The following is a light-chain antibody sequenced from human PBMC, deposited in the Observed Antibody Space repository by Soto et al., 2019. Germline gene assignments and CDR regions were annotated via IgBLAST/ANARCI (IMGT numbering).Light chain of an antibody. CDR3: QKYDWPPLT. V-gene: IGKV1-5*03. CDR1: RTISSW. CDR2: KAS. Sequence: DIVMTQSPATLSVSVGERATITCRASRTISSWLAWYQQKPGKAPKLLIYKASTVRSVVPSRFGGSGSGTDFTLTITILHAEDVVSYCRQKYDWPPLTFGGGTKVDIK. J-gene: IGKJ4*01.